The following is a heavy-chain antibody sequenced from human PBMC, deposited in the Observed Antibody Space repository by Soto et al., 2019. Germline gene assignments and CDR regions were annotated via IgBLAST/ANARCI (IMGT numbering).Heavy chain of an antibody. CDR2: MSGSGGTA. CDR1: GFTFSSYA. V-gene: IGHV3-23*01. CDR3: AKGPIFGVENIYDY. J-gene: IGHJ4*02. D-gene: IGHD3-3*01. Sequence: EVQLLESGGGLVQPGGSLRLSCAASGFTFSSYAMSWVRQAPGKGLEWVSGMSGSGGTAYYRDSGKGRFTISRDNCKQTLYLQMNSLRAEDTALYYCAKGPIFGVENIYDYWGQGTLVTVSS.